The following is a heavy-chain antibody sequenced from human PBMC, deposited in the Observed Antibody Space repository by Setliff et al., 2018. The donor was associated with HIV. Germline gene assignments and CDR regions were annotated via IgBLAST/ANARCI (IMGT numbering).Heavy chain of an antibody. CDR2: ISPYNDDT. J-gene: IGHJ5*02. V-gene: IGHV1-18*01. D-gene: IGHD6-13*01. CDR3: ARWAAGGTGWFDP. Sequence: ASVKVSCKASGYTFTSYDINWVRQATGQGLEWMGWISPYNDDTNYAQKFQGRVTMTKDTSTSTAYMEVRSLRSDDTAVYYCARWAAGGTGWFDPWGQGTLVTVSS. CDR1: GYTFTSYD.